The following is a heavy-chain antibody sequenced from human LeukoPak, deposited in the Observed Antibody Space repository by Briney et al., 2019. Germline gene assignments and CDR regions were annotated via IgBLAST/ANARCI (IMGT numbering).Heavy chain of an antibody. CDR3: ARDQVSGGGDSNFDY. J-gene: IGHJ4*02. CDR2: IIPIFGTA. D-gene: IGHD2-21*01. Sequence: SVKVSCKASGGTFSSYAISWVRQAPGQGLEWMGGIIPIFGTANYAQKFQGRVTITADESTSTAYMELSSLRSEDTAVYYCARDQVSGGGDSNFDYWGQGTLVTVSS. CDR1: GGTFSSYA. V-gene: IGHV1-69*13.